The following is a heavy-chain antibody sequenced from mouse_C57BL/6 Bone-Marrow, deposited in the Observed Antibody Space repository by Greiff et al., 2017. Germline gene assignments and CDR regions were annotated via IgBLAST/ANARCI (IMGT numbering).Heavy chain of an antibody. D-gene: IGHD6-1*01. J-gene: IGHJ3*01. V-gene: IGHV1-26*01. CDR3: ARTPPLTPFAY. CDR2: INPNNGGT. Sequence: EVQLQQSGPELVQPGASVKISCKASGYTFTDYYMNWVKQSHGKCLEWIGDINPNNGGTSYNQKFKGKATLTVAKSSSTAYMELRSLTSEDSAVYYCARTPPLTPFAYWGQGTLVTVSA. CDR1: GYTFTDYY.